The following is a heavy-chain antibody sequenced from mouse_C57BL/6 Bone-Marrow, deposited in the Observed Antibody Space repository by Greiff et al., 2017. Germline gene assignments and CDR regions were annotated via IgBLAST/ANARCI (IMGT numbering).Heavy chain of an antibody. CDR1: YTFTDYYM. Sequence: VQLQQSGPELVKPGASVKMSCKASGYTFTDYYMHWVKQKPGKGLEWIGELYPGSGNTYYNEKFKGKATLTADTSSSTAYMQLSSLTSEDSAVYFCANYGYDWFAYWGQGTLVTVSA. D-gene: IGHD2-2*01. J-gene: IGHJ3*01. CDR3: NYGYDWFAY. V-gene: IGHV1-83*01. CDR2: YPGSGNTY.